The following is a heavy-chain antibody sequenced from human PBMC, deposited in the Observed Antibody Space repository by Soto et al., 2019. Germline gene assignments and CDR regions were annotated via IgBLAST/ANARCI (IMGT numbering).Heavy chain of an antibody. D-gene: IGHD2-8*01. CDR1: GGTFSSYA. CDR2: IIPIFGTA. CDR3: ASGYCTNGVCSRYYYYYGMDV. J-gene: IGHJ6*02. V-gene: IGHV1-69*01. Sequence: SVKVSCKASGGTFSSYAISWVRQAPGQGLEWMGGIIPIFGTANYAQKFQGRVTITADESTSTAYMELSSLRSEDTAVYYCASGYCTNGVCSRYYYYYGMDVWG.